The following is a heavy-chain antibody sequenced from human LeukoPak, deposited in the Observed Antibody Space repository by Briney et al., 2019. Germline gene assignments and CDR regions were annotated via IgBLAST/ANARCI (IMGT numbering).Heavy chain of an antibody. CDR1: GGSISSYY. Sequence: SETLSLTCTVSGGSISSYYWSWIRQPPGKGLEWIGYIYYSGSTNYNPSLKSRVTISVDTSKNQFSLKLSSVTAADTAVYYCARGRGYCSGGSCYGNYDSSGYYYFDYWGQGTLVTVSS. D-gene: IGHD2-15*01. CDR3: ARGRGYCSGGSCYGNYDSSGYYYFDY. CDR2: IYYSGST. V-gene: IGHV4-59*12. J-gene: IGHJ4*02.